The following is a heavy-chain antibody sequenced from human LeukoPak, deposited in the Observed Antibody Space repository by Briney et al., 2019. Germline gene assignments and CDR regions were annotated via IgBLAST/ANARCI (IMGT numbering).Heavy chain of an antibody. CDR2: ISHDGNNI. CDR3: AREMTTVVGKNFDY. CDR1: GFTFSHRA. D-gene: IGHD4-23*01. V-gene: IGHV3-30-3*01. Sequence: PGRSLRLSCAASGFTFSHRAMHWVRQAPGKGLEWVALISHDGNNIFYADSVKGRFTISRDNSKNTLYLQMNSLRVEDTALYYCAREMTTVVGKNFDYWGQGTLVTVSS. J-gene: IGHJ4*02.